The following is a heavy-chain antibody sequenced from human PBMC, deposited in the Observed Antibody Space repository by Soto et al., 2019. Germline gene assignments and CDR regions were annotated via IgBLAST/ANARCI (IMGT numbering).Heavy chain of an antibody. Sequence: ASVKVSCKASGYTFSTYAIHWVRQAPGQRLEWMGWINAGNGNTKYSQKFQGRVTITRDTSASTAYMELSSLRSEDTAVYYCARSPTYSSSFSDYWGQGTLVTVSS. CDR2: INAGNGNT. V-gene: IGHV1-3*01. CDR3: ARSPTYSSSFSDY. D-gene: IGHD6-6*01. CDR1: GYTFSTYA. J-gene: IGHJ4*02.